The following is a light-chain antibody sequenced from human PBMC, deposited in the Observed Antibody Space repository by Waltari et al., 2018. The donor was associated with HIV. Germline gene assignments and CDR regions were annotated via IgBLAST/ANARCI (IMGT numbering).Light chain of an antibody. V-gene: IGLV1-40*01. J-gene: IGLJ2*01. CDR1: SFNNGAGYD. CDR3: QSYDSNLSGL. CDR2: GNS. Sequence: QSELTPPPSVSAAPGPKVTISCTRSSFNNGAGYDVHWYQQVPGRAPKVVIYGNSNRPSGVPDRFSGSKSGSSASLVITGLQSEDEADYYCQSYDSNLSGLFGGGTKVTVL.